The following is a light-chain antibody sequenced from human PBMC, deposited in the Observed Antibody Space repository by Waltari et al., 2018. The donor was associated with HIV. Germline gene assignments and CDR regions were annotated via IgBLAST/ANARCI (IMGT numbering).Light chain of an antibody. V-gene: IGLV1-44*01. CDR2: SNN. J-gene: IGLJ2*01. CDR3: ATWDDTPTGHVL. Sequence: QSVLAQPPSVSGTPGQRVTISCSGTTSNIGTNVVNWYQQVPGTAPKLLISSNNQRPSGVPDRFSGFKSGTSASPAINGLQSEDEADYYCATWDDTPTGHVLFGGGTKVTVL. CDR1: TSNIGTNV.